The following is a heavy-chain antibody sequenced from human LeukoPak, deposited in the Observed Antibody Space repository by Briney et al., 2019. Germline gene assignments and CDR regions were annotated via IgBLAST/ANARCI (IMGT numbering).Heavy chain of an antibody. CDR3: ARDPYSSSWSYGMDV. CDR2: IKQDGTEK. Sequence: GGSLRLSCTASGFTFSNYWMSWVRQTPEKGLEWVANIKQDGTEKVYVDSVKGRFILPRDNAQSSLYLQMNSLRAEDTAVYYCARDPYSSSWSYGMDVWGQGTTVTVSS. V-gene: IGHV3-7*05. J-gene: IGHJ6*02. D-gene: IGHD6-13*01. CDR1: GFTFSNYW.